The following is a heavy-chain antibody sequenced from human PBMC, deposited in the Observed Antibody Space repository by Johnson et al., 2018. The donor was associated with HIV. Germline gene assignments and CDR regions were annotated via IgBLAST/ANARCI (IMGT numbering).Heavy chain of an antibody. CDR1: GFTFNSYA. CDR3: ARRVGMIVVDMGAYDI. D-gene: IGHD3-22*01. J-gene: IGHJ3*02. CDR2: ISSNGGGT. Sequence: VQLVESGGGVVQPGRSLRLSCAASGFTFNSYAMHWVRQAPGRTLEYVSAISSNGGGTYYASFAKGRFTISRDNSKNTLYLQMGGLRAEDMAVYYCARRVGMIVVDMGAYDIWGQGTMVTVSS. V-gene: IGHV3-64*01.